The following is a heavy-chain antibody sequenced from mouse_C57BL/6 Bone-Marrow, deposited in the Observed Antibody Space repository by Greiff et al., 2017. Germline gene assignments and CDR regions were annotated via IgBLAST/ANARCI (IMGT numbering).Heavy chain of an antibody. CDR1: GFTINDDY. CDR3: TTPPVYCDRGAWWAD. D-gene: IGHD1-1*01. V-gene: IGHV14-4*01. J-gene: IGHJ3*01. Sequence: VQLQQSGAELVRPGASVTLSCTASGFTINDDYMPWVKQRPEQGLEWIGWLDPENGDTEYASKFQGKATLTADTSSSTAYLQHSSLTSEDTAVYYWTTPPVYCDRGAWWADWGQGTLVTVSA. CDR2: LDPENGDT.